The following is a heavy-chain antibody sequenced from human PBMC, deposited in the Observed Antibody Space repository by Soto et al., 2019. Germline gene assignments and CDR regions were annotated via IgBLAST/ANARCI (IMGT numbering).Heavy chain of an antibody. Sequence: SETLSLTCTVSGGSISSGSYYWSWIRHPPGKGLEWIGSIYHSGMTYYNPSLESRVTISVDTSKKQFSLRLSSVTAADTAVYYCARQNYDVLTDYFYYFGFWGQGTLVTVSS. V-gene: IGHV4-39*01. CDR1: GGSISSGSYY. D-gene: IGHD3-9*01. CDR3: ARQNYDVLTDYFYYFGF. J-gene: IGHJ4*02. CDR2: IYHSGMT.